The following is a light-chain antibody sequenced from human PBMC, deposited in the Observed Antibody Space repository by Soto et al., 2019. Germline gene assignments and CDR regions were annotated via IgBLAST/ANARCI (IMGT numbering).Light chain of an antibody. Sequence: QPVLTQPPSASGSPGQSVTISCTGTSSDVGANNYVSWYQQHPGKAPKLMIYEVTKRPSGVPDRFSGSKSGNTASLTVSGLQAEDEADYYCSSYAGANRVFGTGTKLTV. J-gene: IGLJ1*01. V-gene: IGLV2-8*01. CDR3: SSYAGANRV. CDR2: EVT. CDR1: SSDVGANNY.